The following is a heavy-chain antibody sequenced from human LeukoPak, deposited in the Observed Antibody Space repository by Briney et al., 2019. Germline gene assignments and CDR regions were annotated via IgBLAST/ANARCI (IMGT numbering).Heavy chain of an antibody. CDR2: ISGSGDNT. J-gene: IGHJ3*02. D-gene: IGHD3-3*01. CDR1: GFTFSSYA. V-gene: IGHV3-23*01. Sequence: GSLRLSCAASGFTFSSYATNWVRQAPGKGLEWVAAISGSGDNTYHADSVRGRFTISRDNSKNTLYLQMNSLRVEDTAVYHCAKGLSASGRFNAFDIWGQGTMVTVSS. CDR3: AKGLSASGRFNAFDI.